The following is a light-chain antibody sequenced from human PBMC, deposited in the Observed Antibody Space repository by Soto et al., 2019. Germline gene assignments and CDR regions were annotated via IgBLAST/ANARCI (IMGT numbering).Light chain of an antibody. CDR2: SSN. Sequence: QSVLTQPPSASGTPGQRVTISCSGSSSNVGSNTVNWYQQLPGTAPRLLIYSSNQRPSGVPDRFSGSKSGTSASLAISGLQSEDEADYYFEALDDSLKEVFGTGTKLTVL. CDR3: EALDDSLKEV. V-gene: IGLV1-44*01. J-gene: IGLJ1*01. CDR1: SSNVGSNT.